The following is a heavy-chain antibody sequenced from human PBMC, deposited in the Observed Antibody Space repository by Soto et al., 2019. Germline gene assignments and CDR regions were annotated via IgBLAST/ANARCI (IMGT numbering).Heavy chain of an antibody. CDR2: IWYDGSNK. J-gene: IGHJ6*03. V-gene: IGHV3-33*01. CDR3: ARDGDYFYYYYYYMDV. Sequence: QVQLVESGGGVVQPGRSLRLSCAASGFTFSSYGMHWVRQAPGKGLEWVAVIWYDGSNKYYADSVKGRFTISRDNSKNTLYLQMNSLRAEDTAVYYCARDGDYFYYYYYYMDVWGKGTTVTVS. CDR1: GFTFSSYG. D-gene: IGHD4-17*01.